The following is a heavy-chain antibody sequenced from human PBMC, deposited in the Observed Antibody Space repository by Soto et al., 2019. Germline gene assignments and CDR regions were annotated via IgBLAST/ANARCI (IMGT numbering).Heavy chain of an antibody. J-gene: IGHJ6*02. CDR1: GYTFSTSG. D-gene: IGHD2-15*01. CDR2: ISTYNGDT. Sequence: QVQLVQSGAEVRKPGASVKVSCKASGYTFSTSGMSWLRQAPGQGLEWMGWISTYNGDTNDAPKFQDRVTMTSDTPTSTVYMELRSLSSDDTAVYYCARAGAAPYYYSGMDVWGQGTRVTVSS. CDR3: ARAGAAPYYYSGMDV. V-gene: IGHV1-18*01.